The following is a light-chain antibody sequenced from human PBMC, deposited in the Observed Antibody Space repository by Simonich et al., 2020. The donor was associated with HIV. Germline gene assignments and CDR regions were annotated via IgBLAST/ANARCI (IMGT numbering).Light chain of an antibody. Sequence: QSALTQPPSASGSPGQSVTISCTGTSSDVGGYNYVSWNQQHPGKAPKLMIYYVSNRPSGVSNRFSGSKSGNTASLTISGLQAEDEADYYCSSYTSCSTPNYVFGPGTKVTVL. CDR1: SSDVGGYNY. CDR2: YVS. J-gene: IGLJ1*01. V-gene: IGLV2-14*03. CDR3: SSYTSCSTPNYV.